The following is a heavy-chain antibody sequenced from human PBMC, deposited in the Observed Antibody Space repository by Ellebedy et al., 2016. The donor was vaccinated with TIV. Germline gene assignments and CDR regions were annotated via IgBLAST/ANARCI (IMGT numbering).Heavy chain of an antibody. V-gene: IGHV3-48*04. CDR1: GFTFSSYS. CDR2: ISSRSTTI. Sequence: GESLKISCAASGFTFSSYSMNWVRQAPGKGLEWVSYISSRSTTIDYADSVKGRFTVSRDNAKNSLYLQVNSLRAEDTAVYYCARNRIPYDSLGYYPDYWGQGTLVTVSS. D-gene: IGHD3-22*01. CDR3: ARNRIPYDSLGYYPDY. J-gene: IGHJ4*02.